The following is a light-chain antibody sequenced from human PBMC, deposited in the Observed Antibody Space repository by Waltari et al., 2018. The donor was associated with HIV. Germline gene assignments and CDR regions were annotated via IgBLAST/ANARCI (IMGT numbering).Light chain of an antibody. V-gene: IGLV3-21*02. CDR1: NIGTKS. CDR2: DDT. Sequence: SYVLTQPASVSVAPGQTAKIPCGGNNIGTKSVHRYQQKPGQAPVLVIYDDTDRPSGIPERFSGSNSGNTATLTISRVEAGDEADYYCQLWDSSSDHYVFGQGTQVTVL. J-gene: IGLJ1*01. CDR3: QLWDSSSDHYV.